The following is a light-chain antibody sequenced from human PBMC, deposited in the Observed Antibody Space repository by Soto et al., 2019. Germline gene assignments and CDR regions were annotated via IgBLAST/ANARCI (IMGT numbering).Light chain of an antibody. Sequence: DIEMTQSPSTLSASVGDRVTITCRASQTIRRWLAWYQQRPGKAPKVLIYDASTLESGVPARFSGSGSETQFSLTTSSLQPEDSATYYCQHYNSEPWTFGQGTKVEIK. CDR1: QTIRRW. CDR2: DAS. V-gene: IGKV1-5*01. CDR3: QHYNSEPWT. J-gene: IGKJ1*01.